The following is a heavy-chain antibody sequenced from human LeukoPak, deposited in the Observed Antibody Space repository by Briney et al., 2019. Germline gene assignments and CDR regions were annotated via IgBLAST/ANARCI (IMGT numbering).Heavy chain of an antibody. D-gene: IGHD6-13*01. V-gene: IGHV6-1*01. Sequence: SQTLSLTCAISGDSVSSNSVTWNWIRQSPSRGLEWLGRTYYRSTWYNDYAVSVRGRITVNPDTSKNQFSLHLNSVTPEDTAVYYCAAVSSSWYSLDYWGQGTLVTVSS. J-gene: IGHJ4*02. CDR2: TYYRSTWYN. CDR3: AAVSSSWYSLDY. CDR1: GDSVSSNSVT.